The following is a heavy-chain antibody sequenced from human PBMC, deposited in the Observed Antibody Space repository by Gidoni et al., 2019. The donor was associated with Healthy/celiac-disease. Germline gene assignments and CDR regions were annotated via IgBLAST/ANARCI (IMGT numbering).Heavy chain of an antibody. D-gene: IGHD4-17*01. CDR2: IWYDGSNK. CDR3: ARDRDDYGNWFDP. V-gene: IGHV3-33*01. J-gene: IGHJ5*02. Sequence: QVQLVESGGGVVQPGRSLRLSCAASGFTFSSYGMHWVRQAPGKGLEWVAVIWYDGSNKYYADSVKGRFTISRDNSKNTLYLQMNSLRAEDTAVYYCARDRDDYGNWFDPGAREPWSPSPQ. CDR1: GFTFSSYG.